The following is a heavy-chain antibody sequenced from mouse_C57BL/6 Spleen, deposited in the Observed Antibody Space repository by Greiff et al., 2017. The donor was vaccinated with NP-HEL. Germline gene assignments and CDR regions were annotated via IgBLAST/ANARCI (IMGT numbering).Heavy chain of an antibody. Sequence: QVQLQQSGAELVKPGASVKISCKASGYAFSSYWMNWVKQRPGKGLEWIGQIYPGDGDTNYNGKFKGKATLTADKSSSTAYMQLSSLTSEDSAVYFCARDWERANFDYWGQGTTLTVSS. V-gene: IGHV1-80*01. CDR2: IYPGDGDT. CDR3: ARDWERANFDY. D-gene: IGHD4-1*01. CDR1: GYAFSSYW. J-gene: IGHJ2*01.